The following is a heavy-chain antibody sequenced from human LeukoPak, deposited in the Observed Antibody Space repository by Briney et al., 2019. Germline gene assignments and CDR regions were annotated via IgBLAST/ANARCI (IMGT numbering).Heavy chain of an antibody. D-gene: IGHD3-3*01. CDR3: ARTGDDNFWSGYYPYFHH. Sequence: PSETLSLTCSVSGGSISSYYWNWIRQPPGKGLEWIGHITASGNTISNPSLKSRVTMSVDTSKNQFSLQMNSVTAADTAVYYCARTGDDNFWSGYYPYFHHWGQGTLVTVSS. J-gene: IGHJ1*01. V-gene: IGHV4-59*01. CDR1: GGSISSYY. CDR2: ITASGNT.